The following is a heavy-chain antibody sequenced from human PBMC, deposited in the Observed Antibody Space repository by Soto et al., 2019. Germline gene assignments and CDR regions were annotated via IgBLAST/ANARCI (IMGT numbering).Heavy chain of an antibody. Sequence: ASVKVSCKASGGTFRNYPFSWVRQAPGQGLEWMGGIIPIIGIPNYAQKFQGRVTITADESTSTVYMELSSLRSEDTAVYYCARVLEFRDGYISHFDYWGQGTLVTVSS. CDR2: IIPIIGIP. V-gene: IGHV1-69*10. D-gene: IGHD5-12*01. J-gene: IGHJ4*02. CDR3: ARVLEFRDGYISHFDY. CDR1: GGTFRNYP.